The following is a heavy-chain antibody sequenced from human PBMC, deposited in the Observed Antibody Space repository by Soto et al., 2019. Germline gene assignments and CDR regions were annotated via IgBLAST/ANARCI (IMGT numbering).Heavy chain of an antibody. V-gene: IGHV3-74*03. CDR1: GFTFSNYW. D-gene: IGHD7-27*01. CDR3: ARDRNWEFDY. CDR2: INPDGSSI. J-gene: IGHJ4*02. Sequence: EVQLVESGGGLVQPGGSLRLSCAASGFTFSNYWMQWVRQAPGKGLVWVSRINPDGSSIKYADSVNGRFTISRDNAKNTLYLQMNRLRAEDTAVYYCARDRNWEFDYWGKGTLVTVSS.